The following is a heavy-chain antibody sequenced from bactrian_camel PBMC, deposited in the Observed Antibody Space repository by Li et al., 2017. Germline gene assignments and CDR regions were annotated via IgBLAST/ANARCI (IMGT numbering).Heavy chain of an antibody. CDR2: IRSGGGT. Sequence: HVQLVESGGGLVQAGGSLNLSCATTGNFNRMNCMGWFRQIPGKEREGVASIRSGGGTWYADDVKGRATISQDGTKTMVYLEMNSLKAEDTAVYYCAADRLKCLGATWDGPVWNYWGQGTQVTVS. V-gene: IGHV3S53*01. CDR3: AADRLKCLGATWDGPVWNY. D-gene: IGHD4*01. J-gene: IGHJ4*01. CDR1: GNFNRMNC.